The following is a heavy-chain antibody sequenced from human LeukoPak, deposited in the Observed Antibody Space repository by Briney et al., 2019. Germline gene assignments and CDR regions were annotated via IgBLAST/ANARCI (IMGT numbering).Heavy chain of an antibody. CDR1: GFTFSSYA. J-gene: IGHJ4*02. D-gene: IGHD2-2*01. CDR2: ISYDGSNK. V-gene: IGHV3-30*04. CDR3: ARDLLGYCSSTSCWGGFDY. Sequence: PGGSLRLSCSASGFTFSSYAMHWVRQAPAKGLEWVAVISYDGSNKYYADSVKGRFTISRDNSKNTLYLQMNSLRAEDTAVYYCARDLLGYCSSTSCWGGFDYWGQGTLVTVSS.